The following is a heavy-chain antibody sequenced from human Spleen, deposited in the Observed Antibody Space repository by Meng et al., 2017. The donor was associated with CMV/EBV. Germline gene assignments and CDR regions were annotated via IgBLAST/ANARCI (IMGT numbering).Heavy chain of an antibody. CDR1: GFIFSTYA. D-gene: IGHD2-2*01. J-gene: IGHJ4*02. Sequence: GESLKISCAASGFIFSTYAMHWVRQAPGKGLEWVALISYDGGNQYYADSVKGRFTISRDSSKNTLYLQMNSLRAEDTAMYYCARQAVPAGEFDYWGQGTLVTVSS. CDR3: ARQAVPAGEFDY. V-gene: IGHV3-30*04. CDR2: ISYDGGNQ.